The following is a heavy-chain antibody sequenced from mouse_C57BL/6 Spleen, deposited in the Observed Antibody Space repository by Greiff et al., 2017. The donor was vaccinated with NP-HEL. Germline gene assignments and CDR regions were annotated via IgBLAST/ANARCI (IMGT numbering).Heavy chain of an antibody. CDR1: GYTFTDYY. J-gene: IGHJ4*01. CDR3: ARSSVLWLWDAMDY. D-gene: IGHD2-2*01. V-gene: IGHV1-26*01. Sequence: VQLQQSGPELVKPGASVKISCKASGYTFTDYYMNWVKQSHGKSLEWIGDINPNNGGTSYNQKFKGKATLTVDKSSSTAYMELRSLTSEDSAVYYCARSSVLWLWDAMDYWGQGTSVTVSS. CDR2: INPNNGGT.